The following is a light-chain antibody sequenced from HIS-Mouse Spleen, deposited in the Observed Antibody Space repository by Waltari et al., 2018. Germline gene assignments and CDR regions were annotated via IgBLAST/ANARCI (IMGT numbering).Light chain of an antibody. J-gene: IGLJ2*01. CDR3: QSADSSGTYVV. CDR2: KDS. V-gene: IGLV3-25*03. CDR1: ALPKQY. Sequence: SYELTQPPSVSVSPGQTARITCPGDALPKQYAYWYQQKPGPAPVLVIYKDSERPSGIPERFSGSSSGTTVTLTISGVKAEDEADYYCQSADSSGTYVVFGGGTKLTVL.